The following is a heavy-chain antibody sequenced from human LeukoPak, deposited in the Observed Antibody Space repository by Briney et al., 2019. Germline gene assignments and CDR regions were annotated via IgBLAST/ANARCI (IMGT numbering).Heavy chain of an antibody. V-gene: IGHV3-21*01. J-gene: IGHJ3*02. CDR2: ISSSSSYI. Sequence: GGSLRLSCAASGFTFSSYNINWVRQAPGKGLEWVSSISSSSSYIYYADSLKGRFTISRDNAKNSLYLQMNSLRAEDTAVHYCARDDKGVAKAFDIWGQGTMVTVSS. CDR3: ARDDKGVAKAFDI. D-gene: IGHD2-15*01. CDR1: GFTFSSYN.